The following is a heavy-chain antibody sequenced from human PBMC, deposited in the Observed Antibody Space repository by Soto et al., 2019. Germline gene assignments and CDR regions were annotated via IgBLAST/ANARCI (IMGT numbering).Heavy chain of an antibody. CDR1: GFTFSTYA. V-gene: IGHV3-23*01. CDR2: ISGSGGST. J-gene: IGHJ6*02. Sequence: GGSLRLSCAASGFTFSTYAMSWVRQAPGKGLEWVSAISGSGGSTYYADSVKGRFTISRDNSKNTLYLQMNSLRAEDTAVYYCARPPRKNDFWSGYLAYGMDVWGQGTTVTVSS. CDR3: ARPPRKNDFWSGYLAYGMDV. D-gene: IGHD3-3*01.